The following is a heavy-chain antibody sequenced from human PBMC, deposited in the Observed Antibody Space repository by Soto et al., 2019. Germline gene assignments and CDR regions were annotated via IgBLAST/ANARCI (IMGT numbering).Heavy chain of an antibody. D-gene: IGHD2-2*01. CDR2: INAGNGNT. V-gene: IGHV1-3*01. Sequence: GASVKVSCTASGYTFTSYAMHWVRQAPGQRLEWMGWINAGNGNTKYSQKFQGRVTISVDTSKNQFSLKLSSVTAADTAVYYCARGRIGRYCSSTSCYAGNWFDPWGQGTLVTVSS. CDR1: GYTFTSYA. J-gene: IGHJ5*02. CDR3: ARGRIGRYCSSTSCYAGNWFDP.